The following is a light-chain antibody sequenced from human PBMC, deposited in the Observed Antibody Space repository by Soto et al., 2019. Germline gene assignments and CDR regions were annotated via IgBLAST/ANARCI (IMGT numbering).Light chain of an antibody. V-gene: IGLV2-14*01. CDR1: SRDVGAYNY. J-gene: IGLJ1*01. Sequence: QSALTQPASVSGSPGQSIAISGTGTSRDVGAYNYVSWSQQHRGRAPKLMIYAVSSRPSGGSNRFSGSKSRNTASLTISGLQAGDEADYYGTSFTTSSTSFFGTRTKRSGL. CDR3: TSFTTSSTSF. CDR2: AVS.